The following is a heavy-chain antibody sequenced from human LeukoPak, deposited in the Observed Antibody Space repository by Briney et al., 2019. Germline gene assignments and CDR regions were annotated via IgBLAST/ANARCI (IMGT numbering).Heavy chain of an antibody. CDR2: IYYSGST. Sequence: PSETLSLTCTVSGGSISSGDYYWRWIRQPPGKGLEWIGYIYYSGSTNYNPSLKSRVTISVDTSKNQFSLKLSSVTAADTAVYYCARVPYSSSSGDYWGQGTLVTVSS. D-gene: IGHD6-6*01. CDR1: GGSISSGDYY. J-gene: IGHJ4*02. V-gene: IGHV4-61*08. CDR3: ARVPYSSSSGDY.